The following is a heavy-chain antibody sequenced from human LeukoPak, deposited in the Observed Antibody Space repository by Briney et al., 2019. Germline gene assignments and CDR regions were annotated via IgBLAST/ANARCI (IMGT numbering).Heavy chain of an antibody. Sequence: SETLSLTCTVSGASISGSTYYWGWIRQPPGKGLEWIGSLFYSGCTYYNPSLRSRGTVSLDPSKDQFSLKLTSVIAADTAAYFCVRHRIYNYGYFFDYWGPGALVTVSS. V-gene: IGHV4-39*01. J-gene: IGHJ4*02. CDR2: LFYSGCT. CDR3: VRHRIYNYGYFFDY. CDR1: GASISGSTYY. D-gene: IGHD3-10*01.